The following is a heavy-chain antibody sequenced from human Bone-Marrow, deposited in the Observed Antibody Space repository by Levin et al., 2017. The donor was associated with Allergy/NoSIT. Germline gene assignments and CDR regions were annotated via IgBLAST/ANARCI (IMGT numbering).Heavy chain of an antibody. CDR1: GGSMGSGDYY. CDR3: ARGIGSNGAKIDY. Sequence: PSETLSLTCTVSGGSMGSGDYYWSWIRQPPGKGLEWIGYIFYSGNAFYNPSVKSRVSLSIDTSKTQFSLNLNSVTAADTAVYYCARGIGSNGAKIDYWGQGTLVTVSS. V-gene: IGHV4-30-4*01. J-gene: IGHJ4*02. D-gene: IGHD1-26*01. CDR2: IFYSGNA.